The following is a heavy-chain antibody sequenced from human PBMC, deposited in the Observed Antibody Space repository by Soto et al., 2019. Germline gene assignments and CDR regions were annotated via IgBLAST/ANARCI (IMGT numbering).Heavy chain of an antibody. CDR2: IYTSGST. V-gene: IGHV4-4*07. J-gene: IGHJ6*02. D-gene: IGHD3-3*01. Sequence: SETLSLTCTGSGGSITSYYWSWVRPPAGKGLEWIGRIYTSGSTNYNPSLKSRVTMSVDTSKNQFSLKLSSVPAADTAVYYCAGENVEIYYYYAMDVWGQGTTVTVS. CDR3: AGENVEIYYYYAMDV. CDR1: GGSITSYY.